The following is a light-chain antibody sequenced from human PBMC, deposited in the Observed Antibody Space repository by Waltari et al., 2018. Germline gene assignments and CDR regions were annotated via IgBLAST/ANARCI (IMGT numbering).Light chain of an antibody. V-gene: IGKV1-39*01. CDR1: QSISTY. Sequence: DIQMTQSPSSLSASVGDRVTITCRASQSISTYVNWYQQKAGKDPRLLIYAASLLQSGVPPRFSGSGSGTDFTLIISSLQPEDLATYYCQQSHTTPLTFGPGTKVEIK. J-gene: IGKJ3*01. CDR2: AAS. CDR3: QQSHTTPLT.